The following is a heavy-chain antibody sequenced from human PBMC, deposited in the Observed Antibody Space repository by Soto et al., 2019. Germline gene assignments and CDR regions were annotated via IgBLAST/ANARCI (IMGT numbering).Heavy chain of an antibody. CDR1: GGSISSGGYY. CDR2: IYYSGST. D-gene: IGHD3-10*01. V-gene: IGHV4-31*03. J-gene: IGHJ4*02. Sequence: QVQLQESGPGLVKPSQTLSLTCTVSGGSISSGGYYWSWIRQHPGKGLEWIGYIYYSGSTYYNQSLKSRVTISVDTSKNQFALKLSSVTAADTAVYYCARGYYGSEIDYWGQGTLVTVSS. CDR3: ARGYYGSEIDY.